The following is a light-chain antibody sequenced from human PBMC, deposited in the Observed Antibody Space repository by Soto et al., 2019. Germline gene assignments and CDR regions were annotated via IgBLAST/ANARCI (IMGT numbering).Light chain of an antibody. J-gene: IGKJ1*01. CDR1: QSVSSN. CDR3: QQYNNWPPWT. Sequence: EIVVTQSPATLSVSPGERATLSCMASQSVSSNLAWYQQKPGQAPRLLIYGASTRATGIPARFSGSGSGKEFTLTISSLQSEDFAVYYCQQYNNWPPWTFGQGTKVDIK. CDR2: GAS. V-gene: IGKV3-15*01.